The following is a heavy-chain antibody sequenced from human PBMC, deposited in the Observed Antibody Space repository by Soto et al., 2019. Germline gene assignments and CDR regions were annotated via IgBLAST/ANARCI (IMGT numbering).Heavy chain of an antibody. CDR1: GFTFSSYS. J-gene: IGHJ4*02. D-gene: IGHD3-16*02. V-gene: IGHV3-48*02. CDR3: ARVVDDYVWGSYRYMLDY. Sequence: EVQLVESGGGLVQPGGSLRLSCAASGFTFSSYSMNWVRQAPGKGLEWVSYISSSSSTIYYADSVKGRFTISRDNAKNSLYLQMNSLRDEDTAVYYCARVVDDYVWGSYRYMLDYWGQGTLVTVSS. CDR2: ISSSSSTI.